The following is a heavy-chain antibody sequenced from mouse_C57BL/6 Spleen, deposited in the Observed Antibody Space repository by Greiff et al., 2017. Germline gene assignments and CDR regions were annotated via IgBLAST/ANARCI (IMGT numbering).Heavy chain of an antibody. CDR1: GYTFTDYY. Sequence: EVQLQQSGPELVKPGASVKISCKASGYTFTDYYMNWVKQSHGKSLEWIGDINPNNGGTSYNQKFKGKATLTVDKSSSTAYMELRSLTSEDSAVYYCARETDYGRTYFAYWGQGTLVTVSA. CDR2: INPNNGGT. CDR3: ARETDYGRTYFAY. D-gene: IGHD1-1*01. J-gene: IGHJ3*01. V-gene: IGHV1-26*01.